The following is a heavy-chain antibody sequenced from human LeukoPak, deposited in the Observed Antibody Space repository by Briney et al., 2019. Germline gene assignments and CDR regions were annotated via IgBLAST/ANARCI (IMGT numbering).Heavy chain of an antibody. CDR2: FDPEDDET. V-gene: IGHV1-24*01. D-gene: IGHD2-15*01. CDR3: ATLSRRDTRIVYP. Sequence: ASVKVSCKASGYTFTSYYMHWVRQAPGQGLVWMGGFDPEDDETMYAQNFQGRVTMTEDTSADTGYMEMSSLRSEDTAVYYCATLSRRDTRIVYPWGQGTLVTVSS. J-gene: IGHJ5*02. CDR1: GYTFTSYY.